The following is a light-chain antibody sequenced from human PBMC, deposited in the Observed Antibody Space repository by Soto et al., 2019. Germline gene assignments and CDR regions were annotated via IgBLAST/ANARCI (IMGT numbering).Light chain of an antibody. CDR3: QVVGDSPTWT. CDR1: QYISNDY. V-gene: IGKV3-20*01. CDR2: AAS. Sequence: EIVLTQSPGTLALFPGERATLSCRASQYISNDYVAWYQQKPSEAPRLVIYAASSRASGIPDRFSGSGSGKDVFLTIDSLEHEDFAVYFCQVVGDSPTWTFGQGTKV. J-gene: IGKJ1*01.